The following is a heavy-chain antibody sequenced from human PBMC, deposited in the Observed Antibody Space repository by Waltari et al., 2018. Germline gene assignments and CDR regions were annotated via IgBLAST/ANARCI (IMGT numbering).Heavy chain of an antibody. Sequence: EVQLVESGGGLVQPGGSLRLSCSPSGLTIRVYWMHWGRQDPGKGPVWISRINSDESSTNYADSVRGRFTISRDNAKNTLYLQMDSLRVEDTAVYYCVRYSSGSFDWGQGTLVTVSS. CDR3: VRYSSGSFD. V-gene: IGHV3-74*01. CDR2: INSDESST. J-gene: IGHJ4*02. D-gene: IGHD6-19*01. CDR1: GLTIRVYW.